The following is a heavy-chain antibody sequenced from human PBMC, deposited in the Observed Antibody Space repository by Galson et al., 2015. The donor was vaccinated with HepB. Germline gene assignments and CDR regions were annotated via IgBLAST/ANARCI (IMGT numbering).Heavy chain of an antibody. J-gene: IGHJ4*02. CDR3: ARDLLWGGCSSTSCYPFDY. D-gene: IGHD2-2*01. CDR2: ISSSSSTI. Sequence: SLRLSCAASGFTFSSYSMNWVRQAPGKGLEWVSYISSSSSTIYYADSVKGRFTISRDNAKNSLYLQMNSLRDEDTAVYYCARDLLWGGCSSTSCYPFDYWGQGTLVTVSS. CDR1: GFTFSSYS. V-gene: IGHV3-48*02.